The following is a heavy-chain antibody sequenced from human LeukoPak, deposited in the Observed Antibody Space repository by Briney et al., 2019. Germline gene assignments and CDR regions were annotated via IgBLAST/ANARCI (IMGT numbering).Heavy chain of an antibody. CDR3: ARVSKRYYYGSGRYYYMDV. D-gene: IGHD3-10*01. V-gene: IGHV4-34*01. J-gene: IGHJ6*03. Sequence: SETLSLTCAVYGGSFSGYYWSWIRQPPGKGLEWIGVVNHSGSTSYNPSLKSRVTISVDTSKNQFSLKLSSVTAADTAVYYCARVSKRYYYGSGRYYYMDVWGKGTTVTVSS. CDR1: GGSFSGYY. CDR2: VNHSGST.